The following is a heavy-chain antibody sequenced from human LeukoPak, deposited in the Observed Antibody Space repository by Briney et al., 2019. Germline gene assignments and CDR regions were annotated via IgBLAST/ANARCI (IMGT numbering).Heavy chain of an antibody. J-gene: IGHJ6*02. D-gene: IGHD3-10*01. CDR2: ISYDGSNK. CDR3: ARDSFGYYYYYYGMDV. V-gene: IGHV3-30-3*01. Sequence: GGPLRLSCAASGFTFSSYAMHWVRQAPGKGLEWVAVISYDGSNKYYADSVKGRFTISRDNSKNTLYLQMNSLRAEDTAVYYCARDSFGYYYYYYGMDVWGQGTTVTVSS. CDR1: GFTFSSYA.